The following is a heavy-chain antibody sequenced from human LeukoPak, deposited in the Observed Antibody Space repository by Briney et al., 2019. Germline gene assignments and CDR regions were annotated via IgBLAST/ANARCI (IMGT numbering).Heavy chain of an antibody. D-gene: IGHD3-22*01. J-gene: IGHJ3*02. CDR3: ARVGYRVVAIHAFDI. CDR2: IYYSGST. V-gene: IGHV4-39*07. CDR1: GGSISSGSYY. Sequence: PSQTLSLTCTVSGGSISSGSYYWSWIRQPPGKGLEWIGSIYYSGSTYYNPSLKSRVTISVDTSKNQFSLKLSSVTAADTAVYYCARVGYRVVAIHAFDIWGQGTMVTVSS.